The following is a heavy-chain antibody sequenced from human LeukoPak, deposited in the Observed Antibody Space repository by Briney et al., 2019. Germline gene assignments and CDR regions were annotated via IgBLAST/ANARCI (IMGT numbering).Heavy chain of an antibody. Sequence: GSLGLSRAASGFHFNSHAMSWVRPAPGKGLEWGSAISGSGGSTYYADSVKGRFIISRDNSKNTLYLQMNSLRAEDTAVYYCAKPSLYSGSYSDYFDYWGQGTLVTVSS. CDR3: AKPSLYSGSYSDYFDY. V-gene: IGHV3-23*01. CDR1: GFHFNSHA. CDR2: ISGSGGST. J-gene: IGHJ4*02. D-gene: IGHD1-26*01.